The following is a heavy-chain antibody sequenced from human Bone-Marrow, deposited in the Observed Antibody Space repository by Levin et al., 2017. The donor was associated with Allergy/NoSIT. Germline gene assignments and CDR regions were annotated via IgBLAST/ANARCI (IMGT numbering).Heavy chain of an antibody. CDR1: GGSISSGGYS. D-gene: IGHD3-10*01. J-gene: IGHJ3*02. V-gene: IGHV4-30-2*01. CDR3: ARSAVQGVITSPHAFDI. Sequence: SETLSLTCAVSGGSISSGGYSWSWIRQPPGTGLEWIGYIYHSGSTYYNPSLKSRVTISVDRSKNQFSLKLSSVTAADTAVYYCARSAVQGVITSPHAFDIWGQGTMVTVSS. CDR2: IYHSGST.